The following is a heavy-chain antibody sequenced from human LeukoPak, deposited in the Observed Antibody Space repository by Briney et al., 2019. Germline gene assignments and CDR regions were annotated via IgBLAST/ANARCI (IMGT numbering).Heavy chain of an antibody. Sequence: GGSLSLSCAASGFTFSSYAMRWVRQAPGKGRECLSVISGSGGSTYYADSVKGRFTISRDNSKNTLYLQMNSLRAEDTAVYYCAKEWGKAGFDVDYWGQGTLVTVSS. CDR3: AKEWGKAGFDVDY. CDR2: ISGSGGST. J-gene: IGHJ4*02. D-gene: IGHD3-16*01. CDR1: GFTFSSYA. V-gene: IGHV3-23*01.